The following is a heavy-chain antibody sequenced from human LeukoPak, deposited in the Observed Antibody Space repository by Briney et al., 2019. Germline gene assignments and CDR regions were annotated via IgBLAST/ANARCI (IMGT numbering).Heavy chain of an antibody. CDR1: GFTFSDYY. CDR2: ISGDNGSI. Sequence: GGSLRLSCAASGFTFSDYYMSWFRQPPGKGLEWLSYISGDNGSIYYADSVRGRFTISRDNAKNSLYLQVNSLRGEDTAVYYCVRAYSRGYSDDFDYWGQGTLVTVSS. CDR3: VRAYSRGYSDDFDY. D-gene: IGHD6-25*01. V-gene: IGHV3-11*01. J-gene: IGHJ4*02.